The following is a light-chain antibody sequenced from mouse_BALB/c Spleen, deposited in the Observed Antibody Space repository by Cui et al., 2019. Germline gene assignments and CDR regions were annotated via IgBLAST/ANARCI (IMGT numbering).Light chain of an antibody. CDR1: ESVDSYGNSF. CDR2: RAS. V-gene: IGKV3-10*01. Sequence: NLVLTHSPASLAVSLGQRATISCRARESVDSYGNSFRQWYEQKPGQPAKLLIERASNIEAGVAARFSGSGSRTDFTLTIDPVEADDAATYYCQQNNEDPPTFGSGTKLEIK. J-gene: IGKJ4*01. CDR3: QQNNEDPPT.